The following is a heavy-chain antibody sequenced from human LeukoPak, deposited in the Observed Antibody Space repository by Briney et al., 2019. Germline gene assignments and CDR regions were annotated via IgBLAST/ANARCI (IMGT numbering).Heavy chain of an antibody. CDR1: GASVTSYY. CDR2: ISYNERM. Sequence: SEALSLTCSVSGASVTSYYWNWVRQRPGKGLEWIGYISYNERMDYGPTLKSRVTMSLDTSKNQFSLKLTSVTAADTGVYYCARAHPSGYFDVFDIWGQGTMVTVSS. CDR3: ARAHPSGYFDVFDI. D-gene: IGHD3-22*01. V-gene: IGHV4-59*02. J-gene: IGHJ3*02.